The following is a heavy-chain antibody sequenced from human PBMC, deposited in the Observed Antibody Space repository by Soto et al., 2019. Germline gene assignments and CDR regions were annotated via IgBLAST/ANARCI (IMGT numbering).Heavy chain of an antibody. J-gene: IGHJ4*02. CDR3: ARDRVYTGGSDADY. Sequence: QVHLVQSGAEVKKPGSSVRVSCKTSGYTFSNYAISWVRQAPGQGLEWMGWINTGSGYTNYAHDRVTMTKDASTYTAYLEVTSLQSDVTAIYYCARDRVYTGGSDADYWGQGTLVTVSS. V-gene: IGHV1-18*01. D-gene: IGHD2-8*02. CDR1: GYTFSNYA. CDR2: INTGSGYT.